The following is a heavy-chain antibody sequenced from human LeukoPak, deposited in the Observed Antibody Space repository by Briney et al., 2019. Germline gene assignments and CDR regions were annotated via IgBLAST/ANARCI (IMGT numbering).Heavy chain of an antibody. CDR1: GGSISSGGYY. D-gene: IGHD3-10*01. CDR2: IYHSGST. Sequence: PSQTLSLTCTVSGGSISSGGYYWSWIRQPPGKGLEWIGHIYHSGSTYYNPSLKSRVTISVDRSKNQFSLKLSSVTAADTAVYYCASSGRADHAFDIWGQGTMVTVSS. J-gene: IGHJ3*02. CDR3: ASSGRADHAFDI. V-gene: IGHV4-30-2*01.